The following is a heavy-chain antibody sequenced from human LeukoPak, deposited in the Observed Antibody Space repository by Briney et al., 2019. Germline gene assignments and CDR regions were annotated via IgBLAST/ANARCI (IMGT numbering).Heavy chain of an antibody. CDR3: ARDVGPDEYRRVNWFDP. D-gene: IGHD1-14*01. Sequence: ASVKVSCKASGYTFTGYYMHWVRQAPGQGLEWMGWINPNSGGTNYAQKFQSRVTMTRDTSISTAYMELSRLRSDDTAVYYCARDVGPDEYRRVNWFDPWGQGTLVTVSS. CDR2: INPNSGGT. CDR1: GYTFTGYY. J-gene: IGHJ5*02. V-gene: IGHV1-2*02.